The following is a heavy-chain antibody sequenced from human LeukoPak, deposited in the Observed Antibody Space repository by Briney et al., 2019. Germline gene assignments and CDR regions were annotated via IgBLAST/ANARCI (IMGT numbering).Heavy chain of an antibody. CDR1: GYTFTSYG. Sequence: ASVKVSCKASGYTFTSYGISWVRQAPGQGLEWMGGIIPIFGTANYAQKFQGRVTITADESTSTAYMELSSLRSEDTAVYYCARSKDSSGWLPPKYWGQGTLVTVSS. J-gene: IGHJ4*02. CDR3: ARSKDSSGWLPPKY. CDR2: IIPIFGTA. V-gene: IGHV1-69*13. D-gene: IGHD6-19*01.